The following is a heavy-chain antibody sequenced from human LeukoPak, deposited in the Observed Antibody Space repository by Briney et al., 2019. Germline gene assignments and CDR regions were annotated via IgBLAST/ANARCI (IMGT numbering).Heavy chain of an antibody. J-gene: IGHJ4*02. CDR3: ASLAVAGTTFDY. Sequence: GGSLRLSCAASGFNIMTYGMHWVRQAPGKGLEWVAIVRYDGNTKNYVDSVKGRFTISRDTSKNTVFLQMNSLRAEDTALYYCASLAVAGTTFDYWGQGTLVTVSS. D-gene: IGHD6-19*01. CDR2: VRYDGNTK. CDR1: GFNIMTYG. V-gene: IGHV3-30*02.